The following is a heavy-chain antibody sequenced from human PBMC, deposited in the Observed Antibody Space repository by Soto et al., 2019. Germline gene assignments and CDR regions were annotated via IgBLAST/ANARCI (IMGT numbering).Heavy chain of an antibody. Sequence: PSETLSLTCTVSGGSISSYYWSWIRQPPGKGLEWIGYIYYSGSTNYNPSLKSRVTISVDTSKNQFSLKLSSVTAADTAVYYCARDAKTYGSGTHPWFDPWGQGTLVTVPQ. CDR1: GGSISSYY. D-gene: IGHD3-10*01. J-gene: IGHJ5*02. CDR2: IYYSGST. V-gene: IGHV4-59*01. CDR3: ARDAKTYGSGTHPWFDP.